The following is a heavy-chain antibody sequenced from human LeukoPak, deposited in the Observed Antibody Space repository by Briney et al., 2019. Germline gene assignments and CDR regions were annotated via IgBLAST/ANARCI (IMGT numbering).Heavy chain of an antibody. CDR2: MNQDGSAI. CDR1: GFTFSTYW. V-gene: IGHV3-7*01. J-gene: IGHJ5*02. CDR3: ASADSGRNSFAP. D-gene: IGHD6-19*01. Sequence: GGSLRLSCAASGFTFSTYWMSWARQASGKGLEWVAKMNQDGSAISYVDSVKGRFTISRDNAKNSLYLQMNSLRAEDTAVYYCASADSGRNSFAPWGQGTLVIVSS.